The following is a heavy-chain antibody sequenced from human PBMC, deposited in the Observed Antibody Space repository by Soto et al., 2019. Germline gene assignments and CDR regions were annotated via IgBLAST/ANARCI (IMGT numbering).Heavy chain of an antibody. CDR2: INPNSGGT. CDR3: ASPCPNYYDSTGYEVYAFDI. D-gene: IGHD3-22*01. V-gene: IGHV1-2*02. CDR1: GYTFTVYY. Sequence: GASVKVSCKASGYTFTVYYMHWVRQAPGQGREWMGWINPNSGGTNYAQKFQGRVTMTRDTSISKAYMELSRLRSDDTAVYYCASPCPNYYDSTGYEVYAFDISGQGTMVTVSS. J-gene: IGHJ3*02.